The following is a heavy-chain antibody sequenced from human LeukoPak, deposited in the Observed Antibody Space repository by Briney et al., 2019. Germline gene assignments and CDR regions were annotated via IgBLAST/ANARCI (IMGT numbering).Heavy chain of an antibody. Sequence: AETLSLTCAVYGGSFSGYYWSWIRQPPGKGLEWIGEIDHSGSTYYNPSLKSRVTVSIDTSNNQFSLKLSSVTAADTAVYYCARRIRRDWYFDLWGRGTLVTVSS. V-gene: IGHV4-34*01. J-gene: IGHJ2*01. CDR1: GGSFSGYY. CDR2: IDHSGST. CDR3: ARRIRRDWYFDL.